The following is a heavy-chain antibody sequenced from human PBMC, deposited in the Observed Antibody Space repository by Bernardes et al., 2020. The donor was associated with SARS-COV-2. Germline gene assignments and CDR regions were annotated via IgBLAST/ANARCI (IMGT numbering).Heavy chain of an antibody. CDR2: IYYSGRT. CDR1: GGPISSYY. V-gene: IGHV4-59*01. CDR3: ARVRRNITIFGVVIIDAFDI. Sequence: SETLSLTCTVSGGPISSYYWSWIRQPPGKGLEWIGYIYYSGRTNYNPSLKSRVTISVDTSKNQFSLKLSSVNAADTAVYYCARVRRNITIFGVVIIDAFDIWDQGNMVTVTS. D-gene: IGHD3-3*01. J-gene: IGHJ3*02.